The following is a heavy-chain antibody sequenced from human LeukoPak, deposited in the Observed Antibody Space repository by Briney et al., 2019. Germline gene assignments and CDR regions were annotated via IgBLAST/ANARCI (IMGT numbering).Heavy chain of an antibody. V-gene: IGHV1-8*01. D-gene: IGHD3-3*01. Sequence: ASVKVSCKASGYTFTSYDINWVRQATGQGLEWMGWMNPNSGNTGYAQKFQGRVTMTGNTSISTAYMELSSLRSEDTAVYYCARGLRFLEWLRQGNWFDPWGQGTLVTVSS. CDR3: ARGLRFLEWLRQGNWFDP. CDR2: MNPNSGNT. J-gene: IGHJ5*02. CDR1: GYTFTSYD.